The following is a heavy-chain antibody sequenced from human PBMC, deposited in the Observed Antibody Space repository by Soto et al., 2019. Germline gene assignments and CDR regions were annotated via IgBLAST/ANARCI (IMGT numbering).Heavy chain of an antibody. CDR1: GFTFSSHG. V-gene: IGHV3-30*18. D-gene: IGHD5-18*01. CDR3: AKEMGYTYGFLDY. CDR2: ILYDGTNK. Sequence: GGSLRLSCAASGFTFSSHGMHWVRQAPGKGLEWVAVILYDGTNKYFADSVKGRFTISRDNSKNTLFLQMNSLRAEDTAIYYCAKEMGYTYGFLDYWGQGTLVTVSS. J-gene: IGHJ4*02.